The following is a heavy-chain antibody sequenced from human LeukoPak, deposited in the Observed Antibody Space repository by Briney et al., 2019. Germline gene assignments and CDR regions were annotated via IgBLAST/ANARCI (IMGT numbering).Heavy chain of an antibody. V-gene: IGHV4-39*01. CDR2: IYYSGST. CDR3: ARAGSGDLPFDS. J-gene: IGHJ4*02. CDR1: GGSINSSNYY. D-gene: IGHD3-10*01. Sequence: SETLSLTCTVSGGSINSSNYYWGWIRQPPGKGLEWIGSIYYSGSTFYNPSLESRVTISVDTSKNQFSLKLTSVTAADTAVYYCARAGSGDLPFDSWGQGILVTVSS.